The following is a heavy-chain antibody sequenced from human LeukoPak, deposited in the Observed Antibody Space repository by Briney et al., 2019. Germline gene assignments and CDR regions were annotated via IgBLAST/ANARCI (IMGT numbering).Heavy chain of an antibody. CDR3: ATAPTVDIVATGV. D-gene: IGHD5-12*01. V-gene: IGHV3-30*04. CDR2: ISYDGSNK. CDR1: GFTFSSYA. Sequence: GGSLRLSCAASGFTFSSYAMHWVRQAPGKGLEWVAVISYDGSNKYYADSVKGRFTISRDNSKNTLYLQMNSLRAEDTAVYYCATAPTVDIVATGVWGKGTTVTVSS. J-gene: IGHJ6*04.